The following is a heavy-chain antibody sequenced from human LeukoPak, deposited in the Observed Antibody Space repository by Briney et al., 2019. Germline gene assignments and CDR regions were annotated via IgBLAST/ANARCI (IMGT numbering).Heavy chain of an antibody. V-gene: IGHV3-21*01. CDR3: ARDPGYCSSTSCYEGAFDI. CDR1: GFTFSSYS. D-gene: IGHD2-2*01. CDR2: ISSSSSYI. J-gene: IGHJ3*02. Sequence: GGSLRLSCAASGFTFSSYSMNWVRQPPGKGLEWVSSISSSSSYIYYADSVKGRFTISSDNAKNSLYLQMNSLRAEDTAVYYCARDPGYCSSTSCYEGAFDIWGQGTMVTVSS.